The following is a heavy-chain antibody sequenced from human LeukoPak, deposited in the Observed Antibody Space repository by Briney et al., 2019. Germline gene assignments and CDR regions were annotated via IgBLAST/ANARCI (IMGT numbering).Heavy chain of an antibody. CDR1: GFTFISYS. V-gene: IGHV3-23*01. D-gene: IGHD3-10*01. Sequence: GGSLRLSCAASGFTFISYSMSWVRQAPGKGLEWVSTIRGTGDTTYYADSVKGRFTISRDNSKNTLYLQMNSVRVEDTAVYYCAKGTYGSGTYGAHDCWGQGTLVTVSS. CDR3: AKGTYGSGTYGAHDC. J-gene: IGHJ4*02. CDR2: IRGTGDTT.